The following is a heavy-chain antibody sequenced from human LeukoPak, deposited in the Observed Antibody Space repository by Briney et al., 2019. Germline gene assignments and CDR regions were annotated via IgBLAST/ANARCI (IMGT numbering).Heavy chain of an antibody. CDR1: GFTFSSYA. J-gene: IGHJ4*02. V-gene: IGHV3-30-3*01. D-gene: IGHD3-3*02. CDR3: ARDFAVGFLEWLGYFDY. CDR2: ISYDGSNK. Sequence: SLRLSCAASGFTFSSYAMHWVRQAPGKGLEWVAVISYDGSNKYYADSVKGRFTISRDNPKNTLYLQMNSLRAEDTAVYYCARDFAVGFLEWLGYFDYWGQGTLVTVSS.